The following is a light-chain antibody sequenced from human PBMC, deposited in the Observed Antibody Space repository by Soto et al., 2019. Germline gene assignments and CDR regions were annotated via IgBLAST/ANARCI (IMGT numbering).Light chain of an antibody. V-gene: IGKV3D-11*01. CDR1: QGVSSY. Sequence: EIVLTQSPATLSLSPGERATLSCRASQGVSSYLAWYQQKPGQAPRLLIYDASNRATGIPARFSGSGPGTDFTLTISRLEPEDFAVYYCQQRSNWPITFGQGTRLEIK. J-gene: IGKJ5*01. CDR2: DAS. CDR3: QQRSNWPIT.